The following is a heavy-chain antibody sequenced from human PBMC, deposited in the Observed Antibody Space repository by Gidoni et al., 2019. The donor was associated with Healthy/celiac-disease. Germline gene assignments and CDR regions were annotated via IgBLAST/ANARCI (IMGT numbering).Heavy chain of an antibody. J-gene: IGHJ4*02. D-gene: IGHD6-13*01. CDR3: ARDLWGSRYSSSWYSDY. Sequence: QLQLQESGPGLVQPSETLSLTCTVSGGSLSSSSYPWGWIRQPPGKGLEWIGSIYYRGSTYYNPSLKSRVTISVDTSKNQFSLKLSSVTAADTAVYYCARDLWGSRYSSSWYSDYWGQGTLVTVSS. V-gene: IGHV4-39*07. CDR1: GGSLSSSSYP. CDR2: IYYRGST.